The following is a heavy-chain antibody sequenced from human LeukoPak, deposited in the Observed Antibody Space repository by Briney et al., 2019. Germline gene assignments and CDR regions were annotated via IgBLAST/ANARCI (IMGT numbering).Heavy chain of an antibody. V-gene: IGHV3-30*18. Sequence: PGGSLRLSCAASGFTFSSYGMHWVRQAPGEGLEWVAVISYDGSNKYYADSVKGRFTISRDNSKNTLFLQMNSLRADDTAVYYCAKDERTLYGDPDYWGQGTLVTVSS. CDR3: AKDERTLYGDPDY. D-gene: IGHD4-17*01. CDR2: ISYDGSNK. CDR1: GFTFSSYG. J-gene: IGHJ4*02.